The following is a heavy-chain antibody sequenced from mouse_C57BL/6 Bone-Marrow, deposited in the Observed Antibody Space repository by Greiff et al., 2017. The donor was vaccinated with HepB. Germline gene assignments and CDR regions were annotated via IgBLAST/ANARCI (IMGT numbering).Heavy chain of an antibody. J-gene: IGHJ3*01. CDR1: GFTFSDYY. CDR2: ISNGGGST. CDR3: ARHDDGYYPAWFAY. D-gene: IGHD2-3*01. Sequence: DVHLVESGGGLVQPGGSLKLSCAASGFTFSDYYMYWVRQTPEKRLEWVAYISNGGGSTYYPDTVKGRFTISRDNAKNTLYLQMSRLKSEDTAMYYCARHDDGYYPAWFAYWGQGTLVTVSA. V-gene: IGHV5-12*01.